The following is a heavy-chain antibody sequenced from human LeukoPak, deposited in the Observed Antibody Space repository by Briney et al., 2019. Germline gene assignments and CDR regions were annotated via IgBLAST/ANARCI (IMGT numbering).Heavy chain of an antibody. Sequence: GGSLRLSCAASGFTVSSNYMSWVRQAPGKGLEWVSVIYSGGSTYYADSVKGRFTISRDNSTNTLYLQMNSLRAEDTAVYYCARAWWFGEDAFDIWGQGTMVTVSS. CDR3: ARAWWFGEDAFDI. J-gene: IGHJ3*02. D-gene: IGHD3-10*01. V-gene: IGHV3-53*01. CDR2: IYSGGST. CDR1: GFTVSSNY.